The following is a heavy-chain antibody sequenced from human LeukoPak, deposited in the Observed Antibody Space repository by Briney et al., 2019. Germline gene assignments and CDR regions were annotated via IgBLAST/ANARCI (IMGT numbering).Heavy chain of an antibody. CDR1: GGSISSYY. D-gene: IGHD2/OR15-2a*01. Sequence: SETLSLTCTVSGGSISSYYWSWIRQLPGKGLEWIGYVYHTGNTDYNPSLRSRVTISLDTSKSHFTLSLSSATAADTAVYFYARHPFSNPFDFWGRGTLVTVSS. J-gene: IGHJ4*02. CDR2: VYHTGNT. CDR3: ARHPFSNPFDF. V-gene: IGHV4-59*08.